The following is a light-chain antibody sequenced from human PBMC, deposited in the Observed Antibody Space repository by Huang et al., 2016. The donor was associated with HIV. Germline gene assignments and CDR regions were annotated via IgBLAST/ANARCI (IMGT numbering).Light chain of an antibody. CDR3: HQCNNWLLS. CDR2: GSS. CDR1: RSVSTN. V-gene: IGKV3-15*01. J-gene: IGKJ4*01. Sequence: EIVMTQSPATLSVSPGQRVTLSCRANRSVSTNLALYQQRHGQAPRLLIYGSSTRAPGIPARFSGIGSGTDFSLTISSLQSEDFALYYCHQCNNWLLSFGGGTRV.